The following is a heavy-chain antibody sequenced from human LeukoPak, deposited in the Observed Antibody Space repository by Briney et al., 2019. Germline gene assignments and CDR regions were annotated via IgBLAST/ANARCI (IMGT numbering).Heavy chain of an antibody. V-gene: IGHV3-23*01. CDR2: ISAGSTRT. D-gene: IGHD6-13*01. Sequence: GGSLRLSCAASGFTFNTYTMNWVRQAPGKGLEWVSGISAGSTRTYYADSVRGRFTISRDNSKNTLYLQMGSLRAEDMAVYYCARDRSPSSTRLDAFDIWGQGTMVTVSS. CDR3: ARDRSPSSTRLDAFDI. CDR1: GFTFNTYT. J-gene: IGHJ3*02.